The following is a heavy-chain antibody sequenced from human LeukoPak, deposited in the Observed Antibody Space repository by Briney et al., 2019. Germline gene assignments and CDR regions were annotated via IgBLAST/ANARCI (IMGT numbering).Heavy chain of an antibody. CDR2: IYYSGST. CDR1: GGSISSGDYY. CDR3: ARAICDTVITSRYWYFDL. J-gene: IGHJ2*01. V-gene: IGHV4-30-4*08. D-gene: IGHD3-10*01. Sequence: SQTLSLTCTVSGGSISSGDYYWSWIRQPPGKGLEWIGYIYYSGSTYYNPSLKSRVTISVDTSKNQFSLKLSSVTAADTAVYYCARAICDTVITSRYWYFDLWGRGTLVAVSS.